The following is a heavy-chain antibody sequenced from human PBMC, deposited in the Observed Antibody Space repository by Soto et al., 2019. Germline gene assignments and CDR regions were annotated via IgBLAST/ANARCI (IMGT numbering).Heavy chain of an antibody. CDR2: IYHSDST. CDR1: GGSISSSNW. Sequence: LSLTCAVSGGSISSSNWWSWVRQPPGKGREWIGEIYHSDSTNYNPSLKSRVTISVDKSKKQFFLKLNSVTAADTAVYYCARGGPQGSCSSGSCQRWLDPWGQGTLVTVSS. CDR3: ARGGPQGSCSSGSCQRWLDP. J-gene: IGHJ5*02. D-gene: IGHD2-15*01. V-gene: IGHV4-4*02.